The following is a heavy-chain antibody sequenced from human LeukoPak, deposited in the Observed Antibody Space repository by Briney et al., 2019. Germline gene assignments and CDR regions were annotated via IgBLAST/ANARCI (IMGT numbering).Heavy chain of an antibody. Sequence: SETLSLTCTVSGGSISSYYWSWIRQPPGKGLEWIGYIYYSGSTNYNPSLKSRVTISVDTSKHQFSLKLSSVTAADTAVYYCARDGPTVGTFDYWGQGTLVTVSS. CDR2: IYYSGST. V-gene: IGHV4-59*01. CDR1: GGSISSYY. D-gene: IGHD4-11*01. CDR3: ARDGPTVGTFDY. J-gene: IGHJ4*02.